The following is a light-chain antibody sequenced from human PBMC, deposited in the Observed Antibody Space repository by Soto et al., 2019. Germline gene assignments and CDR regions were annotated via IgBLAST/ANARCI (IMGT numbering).Light chain of an antibody. V-gene: IGLV2-23*02. CDR2: EVN. J-gene: IGLJ3*02. CDR3: CSHVGGSSPQWV. CDR1: SNDVGGYNL. Sequence: QSVLTQPASVSGSPGQSITISCTGTSNDVGGYNLVSWFQQHPGKAPKLMISEVNKRPSGVSNRFSGSKSANTASLTISGLQAEDEADYYCCSHVGGSSPQWVFGGGTNLTVL.